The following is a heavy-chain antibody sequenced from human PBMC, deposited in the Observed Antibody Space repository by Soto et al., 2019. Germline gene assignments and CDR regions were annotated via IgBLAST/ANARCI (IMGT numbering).Heavy chain of an antibody. J-gene: IGHJ4*02. CDR2: INPNSGGT. CDR3: ERGTQIMITFGGVIVRGDFDY. V-gene: IGHV1-2*04. Sequence: ASVKVSCKASGYTFTGYYMHWVRQAPGQGLEWMGWINPNSGGTNYAQKFQGWVTMTRDTSISTAYIELSRLRSDDAAVYYCERGTQIMITFGGVIVRGDFDYWGQGTLVTVSS. D-gene: IGHD3-16*02. CDR1: GYTFTGYY.